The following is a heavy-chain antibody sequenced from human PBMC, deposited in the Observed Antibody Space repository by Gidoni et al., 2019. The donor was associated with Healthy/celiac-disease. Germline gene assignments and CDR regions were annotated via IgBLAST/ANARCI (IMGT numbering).Heavy chain of an antibody. CDR3: AKGGHADTVTTGAFDI. CDR2: ISGSGGST. J-gene: IGHJ3*02. Sequence: VQLVESGGGLVQPGGSLRLSCAASGFTFSSYAMSWVRQAPGKGLEWVSAISGSGGSTYYADSVKGRFTISRDNSKNTLYLQMNSLRAEDTAVYYCAKGGHADTVTTGAFDIWGQGTMVTVSS. V-gene: IGHV3-23*04. D-gene: IGHD4-17*01. CDR1: GFTFSSYA.